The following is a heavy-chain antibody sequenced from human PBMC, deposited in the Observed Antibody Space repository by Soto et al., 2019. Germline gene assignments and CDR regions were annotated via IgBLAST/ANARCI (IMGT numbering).Heavy chain of an antibody. V-gene: IGHV4-30-4*08. CDR2: IHYTGSI. CDR3: AREDDGGDRDYYGLDV. D-gene: IGHD2-21*02. CDR1: GGSISSEYFH. J-gene: IGHJ6*02. Sequence: QVQLQQSGPGLVEPSQTLSLTCAVSGGSISSEYFHWTWIRQSPGKGLEWIGYIHYTGSIMYNPSFKSRLTMAVDTTTIQFSLQLTSVTAADTAVYFCAREDDGGDRDYYGLDVWGQGTTVTVSS.